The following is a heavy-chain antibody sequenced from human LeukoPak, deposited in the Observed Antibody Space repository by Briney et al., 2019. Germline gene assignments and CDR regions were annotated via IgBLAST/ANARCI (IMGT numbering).Heavy chain of an antibody. CDR3: AKVGQQWLIPEED. J-gene: IGHJ4*02. D-gene: IGHD6-19*01. CDR1: GFTFSNYA. Sequence: PGGSLRLSCAASGFTFSNYAMSWVRQAPGKGLKGVSTIDDIGTSTSYADSVKGRFTISRDNSRNTLYLQMNSLRAEDTAVYYCAKVGQQWLIPEEDWGQGTLVTVSS. CDR2: IDDIGTST. V-gene: IGHV3-23*01.